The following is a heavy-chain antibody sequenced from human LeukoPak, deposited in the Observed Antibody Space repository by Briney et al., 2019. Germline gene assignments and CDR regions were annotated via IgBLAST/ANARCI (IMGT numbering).Heavy chain of an antibody. CDR2: ISGYNGLT. Sequence: ASVKVSCKASGYNFNSYGISWLRQVPGQGLEWMGWISGYNGLTRYGKNVQGRVTLTTDTSTRTAYMELRSLRSDDTAVYYCARANPAPYDSSGYNFRGYFDYWGQGTRVTVSS. CDR3: ARANPAPYDSSGYNFRGYFDY. D-gene: IGHD3-22*01. V-gene: IGHV1-18*01. J-gene: IGHJ4*02. CDR1: GYNFNSYG.